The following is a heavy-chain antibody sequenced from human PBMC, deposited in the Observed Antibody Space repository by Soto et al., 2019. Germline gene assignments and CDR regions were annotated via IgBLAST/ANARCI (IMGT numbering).Heavy chain of an antibody. D-gene: IGHD6-13*01. CDR3: ASGLAADGA. Sequence: QVHLVQSGAEVKKPGASVKVSCTASGYTFTHYAIHWVRHAPGQRLEWMGFINAGSGNTKYSQTFQGRLTFTKDTSASTAYMDLSSLRSEDTAIYYCASGLAADGAWGQGTLVTVSS. J-gene: IGHJ5*02. CDR1: GYTFTHYA. CDR2: INAGSGNT. V-gene: IGHV1-3*01.